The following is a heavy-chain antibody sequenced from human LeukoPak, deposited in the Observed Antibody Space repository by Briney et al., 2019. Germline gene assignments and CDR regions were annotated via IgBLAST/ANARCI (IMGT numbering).Heavy chain of an antibody. CDR1: GGTFSSYA. Sequence: SVEVSCKTSGGTFSSYASSWVRQAPGQGLEWMGGIIPLVGTANYSQKFQGRVTITTDESSSTAYRELGSLRSEDTAVYYCARDLGGYYYDSSGYYQYFDYWGQGTLVTVSS. CDR2: IIPLVGTA. D-gene: IGHD3-22*01. CDR3: ARDLGGYYYDSSGYYQYFDY. J-gene: IGHJ4*02. V-gene: IGHV1-69*05.